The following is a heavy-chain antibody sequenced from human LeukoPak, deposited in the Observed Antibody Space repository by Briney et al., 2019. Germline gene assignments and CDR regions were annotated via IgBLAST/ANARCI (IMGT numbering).Heavy chain of an antibody. Sequence: GGSLRLSCAASGFIFSTYSMDWVRQAPGKGLEWVSSMTSTGTYIYYADSVKGRFTISRDNAKSSLYLQMNSLRAEDTAVYYCARALVSYYDSSGYGYWGQGTLVTVSS. CDR2: MTSTGTYI. CDR1: GFIFSTYS. J-gene: IGHJ4*02. D-gene: IGHD3-22*01. V-gene: IGHV3-21*01. CDR3: ARALVSYYDSSGYGY.